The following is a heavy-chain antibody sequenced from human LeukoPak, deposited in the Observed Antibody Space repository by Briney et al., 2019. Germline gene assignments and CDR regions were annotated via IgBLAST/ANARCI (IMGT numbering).Heavy chain of an antibody. D-gene: IGHD7-27*01. J-gene: IGHJ4*02. CDR3: AREDWGTTGHSFGC. Sequence: GGSLRLSCVASGFRLSSNGMRWVRQAPGKGLELVAVLWSDASNTYYADSVKGRFTISRDLSKNTLYLQMTSLRVEDTAVYYCAREDWGTTGHSFGCWGQGTLVTVSS. CDR2: LWSDASNT. CDR1: GFRLSSNG. V-gene: IGHV3-33*01.